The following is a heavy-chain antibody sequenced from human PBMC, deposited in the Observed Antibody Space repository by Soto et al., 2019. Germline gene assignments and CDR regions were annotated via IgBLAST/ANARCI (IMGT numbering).Heavy chain of an antibody. CDR2: IASSGSDM. Sequence: EVQLVESGGGLVKPGGSLRLSCAASGLRFSSHTMNWVRQAPGMGLEWVSSIASSGSDMYYADSVKGRFTISRDNAKNSLYLQMNRLRVEDTAVYYCAEQAGLDVWCQGTTVTVSS. J-gene: IGHJ6*02. V-gene: IGHV3-21*02. CDR1: GLRFSSHT. CDR3: AEQAGLDV.